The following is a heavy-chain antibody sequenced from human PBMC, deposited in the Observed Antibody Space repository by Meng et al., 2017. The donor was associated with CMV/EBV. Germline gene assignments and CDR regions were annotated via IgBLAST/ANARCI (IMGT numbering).Heavy chain of an antibody. CDR2: IIPIFGTA. V-gene: IGHV1-69*05. CDR1: GGTFSSYA. D-gene: IGHD2-2*01. Sequence: SVKVSCKASGGTFSSYAISWVRQAPGQGLEWMGGIIPIFGTANYAQKFQGRVTITTDESTSTAYMELSSLRSEDTAVYYCARDSSVELGYCSSTSCYIGYWGQGTLVTVSS. J-gene: IGHJ4*02. CDR3: ARDSSVELGYCSSTSCYIGY.